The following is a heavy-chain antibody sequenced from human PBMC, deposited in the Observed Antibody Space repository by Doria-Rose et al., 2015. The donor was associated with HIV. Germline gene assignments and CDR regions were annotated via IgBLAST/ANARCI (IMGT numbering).Heavy chain of an antibody. V-gene: IGHV3-23*01. CDR3: AKEVRAGYNYGGVDY. D-gene: IGHD5-18*01. Sequence: SLRLSCAASGFTFSSFAMNWVRQAPGKGLEWVSSISASGDDMYYADFVKGRFTVSRDNSKNTLYLQVSSLRADDTAIYYCAKEVRAGYNYGGVDYWGQGTLVTVSS. CDR1: GFTFSSFA. CDR2: ISASGDDM. J-gene: IGHJ4*02.